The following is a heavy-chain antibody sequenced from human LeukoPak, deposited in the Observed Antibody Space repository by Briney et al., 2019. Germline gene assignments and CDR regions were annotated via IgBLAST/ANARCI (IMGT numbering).Heavy chain of an antibody. J-gene: IGHJ4*02. Sequence: GRSLRLSCAASGFTFSSYGMHWVRQAPGKGLEWVEVIWYDGSNKYYADSVKGRFTISRDNSKNTLYLQMNSLRAEDTAVYYCARAPDYGDYGRYFDYWGQGTLVTVSS. CDR3: ARAPDYGDYGRYFDY. CDR2: IWYDGSNK. V-gene: IGHV3-33*01. CDR1: GFTFSSYG. D-gene: IGHD4-17*01.